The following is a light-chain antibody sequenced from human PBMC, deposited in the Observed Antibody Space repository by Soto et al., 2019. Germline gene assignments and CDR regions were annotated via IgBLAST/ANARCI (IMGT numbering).Light chain of an antibody. Sequence: DIQMTQSPSSLSASVGDSVTITCRASQSVRNYLNWYQHKPGKAPKLLIYGASRLQTGVPSRFSGSGSGTDFTLTVSSLQPEDFATYYCQQYENLPYTFGQGTKLEI. J-gene: IGKJ2*01. CDR1: QSVRNY. V-gene: IGKV1-39*01. CDR2: GAS. CDR3: QQYENLPYT.